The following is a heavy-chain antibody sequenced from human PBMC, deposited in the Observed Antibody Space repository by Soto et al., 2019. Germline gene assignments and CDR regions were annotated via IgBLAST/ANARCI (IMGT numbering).Heavy chain of an antibody. Sequence: ETLSLTCTVSGGSISSYYWSWIRQPPGKGLEWIGYIYYSGSTNYNPSLKSRVTISVDTSKNQFSLKLSSVTAADTAVYYCARHHMGALDYWGQGTLVTVSS. CDR2: IYYSGST. CDR1: GGSISSYY. D-gene: IGHD3-16*01. CDR3: ARHHMGALDY. V-gene: IGHV4-59*08. J-gene: IGHJ4*02.